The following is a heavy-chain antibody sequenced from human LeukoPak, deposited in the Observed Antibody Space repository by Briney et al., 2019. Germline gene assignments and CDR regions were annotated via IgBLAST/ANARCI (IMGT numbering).Heavy chain of an antibody. D-gene: IGHD3-10*01. Sequence: GESMRTSCKASGYSFTSYWISWGRQIRQKGLEWMGMIDPSDSYTNYSPSFQGDVTITADKAISTAYLQWSSLKASDTAMYYCASRPPRGFGELPWGQGTLVTVSS. V-gene: IGHV5-10-1*01. CDR1: GYSFTSYW. J-gene: IGHJ5*02. CDR2: IDPSDSYT. CDR3: ASRPPRGFGELP.